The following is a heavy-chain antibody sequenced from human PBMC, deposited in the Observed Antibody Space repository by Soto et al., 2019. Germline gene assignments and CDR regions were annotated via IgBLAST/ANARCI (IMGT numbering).Heavy chain of an antibody. Sequence: QVQLVQSGAEVKKPGSSVKVSCKASGGTFSSYAISWVRQAPGQGLEWMGGIIPIFGTANYAPKFQGRVTITADESTSTAYMELSSLRSEDTAVYYCARRVRYFDWSPLGWYFDLWGRGTLVTVSS. V-gene: IGHV1-69*01. CDR1: GGTFSSYA. CDR2: IIPIFGTA. J-gene: IGHJ2*01. CDR3: ARRVRYFDWSPLGWYFDL. D-gene: IGHD3-9*01.